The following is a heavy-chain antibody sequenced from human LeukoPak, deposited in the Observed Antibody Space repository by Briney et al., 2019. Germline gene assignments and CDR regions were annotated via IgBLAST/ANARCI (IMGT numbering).Heavy chain of an antibody. D-gene: IGHD3-3*01. J-gene: IGHJ6*02. CDR1: GGSISSYH. Sequence: KRSERASLTCTASGGSISSYHWSWIRQPPGKGLEWIGHIYYTVSTNYNASLKSRVTISLDTSKNQFSLKLSSVTAADTAVYYCTRSLGVVINGGMDVWGQGTTVPFSS. CDR3: TRSLGVVINGGMDV. CDR2: IYYTVST. V-gene: IGHV4-59*01.